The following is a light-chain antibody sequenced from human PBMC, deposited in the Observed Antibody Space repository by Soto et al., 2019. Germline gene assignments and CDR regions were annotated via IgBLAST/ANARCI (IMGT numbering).Light chain of an antibody. CDR3: QNYHLALGT. J-gene: IGKJ5*01. V-gene: IGKV1-27*01. CDR2: GAS. CDR1: QDIINH. Sequence: DIQMTQSPSSLSASVGDTVTITCRASQDIINHLAWYQQRPGKVPNLLIYGASTLHLGVPSRFRGSGSGTHFTLTISSLQPEDVATYYCQNYHLALGTFGQGTRLEIK.